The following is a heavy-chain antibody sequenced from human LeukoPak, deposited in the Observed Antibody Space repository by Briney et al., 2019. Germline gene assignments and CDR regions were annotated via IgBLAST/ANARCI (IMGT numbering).Heavy chain of an antibody. CDR3: ARRLWFGEQPFDY. V-gene: IGHV3-48*04. D-gene: IGHD3-10*01. J-gene: IGHJ4*02. CDR1: GFTFSSYS. Sequence: PGGSLRLSCAASGFTFSSYSMNWVRQAPGKGLEWVSYISSSSSTIYYADSVKGRFTISRDNARNSLYLQMNSLRAEDTAVYYCARRLWFGEQPFDYWGQGTLVTVSS. CDR2: ISSSSSTI.